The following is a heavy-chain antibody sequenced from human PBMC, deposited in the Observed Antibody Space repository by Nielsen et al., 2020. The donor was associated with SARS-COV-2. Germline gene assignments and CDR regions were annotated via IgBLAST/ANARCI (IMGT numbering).Heavy chain of an antibody. Sequence: GGSLRLSCAASGFTFSSYAMHWVRQAPGKGLEWVAVISYDGSNKYYADSVKGRFTISRDNSKNTLYLQMNSLRAEDTAVYYCARGNSWGSYFDYWGQGTLVTVSS. CDR3: ARGNSWGSYFDY. CDR2: ISYDGSNK. D-gene: IGHD6-13*01. CDR1: GFTFSSYA. J-gene: IGHJ4*02. V-gene: IGHV3-30-3*01.